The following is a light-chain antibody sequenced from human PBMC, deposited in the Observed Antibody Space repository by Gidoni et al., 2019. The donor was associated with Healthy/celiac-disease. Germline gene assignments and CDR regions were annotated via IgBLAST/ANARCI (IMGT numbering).Light chain of an antibody. CDR3: QQYNSLPT. J-gene: IGKJ2*01. CDR2: DAS. CDR1: QSISSW. V-gene: IGKV1-5*01. Sequence: DIQMTQSPSTLSASVGDRVTITCRASQSISSWLAWYQQKPGKAPKLLIYDASSLESGVPSRSSGSGSGTEFTLTISSLQPDDFATYYCQQYNSLPTFXQXTKLEIK.